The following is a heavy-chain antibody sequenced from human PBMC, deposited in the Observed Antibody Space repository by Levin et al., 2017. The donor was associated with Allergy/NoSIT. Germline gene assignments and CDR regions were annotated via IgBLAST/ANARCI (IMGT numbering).Heavy chain of an antibody. CDR1: GYSFTSYW. CDR3: ARRSRSGWSRYYYYGRDV. CDR2: IYPGDSDT. J-gene: IGHJ6*02. V-gene: IGHV5-51*01. Sequence: ASVKVSCKGSGYSFTSYWIGWVRQLPGKGLEWMGIIYPGDSDTRYSPSFQGQVTIPADKSISTAYLQWSSLKASDTAMYYCARRSRSGWSRYYYYGRDVWGQGTTVTVSS. D-gene: IGHD6-19*01.